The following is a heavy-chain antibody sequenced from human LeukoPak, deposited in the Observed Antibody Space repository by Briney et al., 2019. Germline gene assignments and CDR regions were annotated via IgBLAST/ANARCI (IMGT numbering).Heavy chain of an antibody. D-gene: IGHD6-19*01. Sequence: GGSLRLSCAASGFTFSNFAMSWVCQAPAKGLEWVSVISVSGEYIYYADSVKGRFTISRDNSKNTLYLQMNSLRAGDAAVYFCAKGVSTSSGYSRFEYWGQGTLVTVSS. J-gene: IGHJ4*02. CDR3: AKGVSTSSGYSRFEY. V-gene: IGHV3-23*01. CDR2: ISVSGEYI. CDR1: GFTFSNFA.